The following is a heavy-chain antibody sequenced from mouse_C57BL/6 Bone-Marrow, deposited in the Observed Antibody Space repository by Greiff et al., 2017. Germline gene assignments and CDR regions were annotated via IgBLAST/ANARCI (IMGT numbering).Heavy chain of an antibody. V-gene: IGHV1-5*01. Sequence: VQLQQPGTVLARPGASVKMSCKTSGYTFTSSWMHWVKQRPGQGLEWIGAIYPGHSDTSYNQKFKGKAKLTAVTSACTAYMELSSLTNEDSAVYYGTRSYNSNDVGVAYWGQGTLVTVSA. CDR3: TRSYNSNDVGVAY. CDR1: GYTFTSSW. J-gene: IGHJ3*01. CDR2: IYPGHSDT. D-gene: IGHD2-5*01.